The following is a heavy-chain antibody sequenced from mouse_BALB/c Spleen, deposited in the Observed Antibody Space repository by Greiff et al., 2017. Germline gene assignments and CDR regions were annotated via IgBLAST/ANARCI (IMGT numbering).Heavy chain of an antibody. Sequence: EVQLQQSGPELVKPGASVKMSCKASGYTFTSYVMHWVKQKPGQGLEWIGYINPYNDGTKYNEKFKGKATLTSDKSSSTAYMELSSLTSEDSAVYYCARSVYGNYPYWYFDVWGAGTTVTVSS. CDR2: INPYNDGT. D-gene: IGHD2-1*01. CDR3: ARSVYGNYPYWYFDV. V-gene: IGHV1-14*01. J-gene: IGHJ1*01. CDR1: GYTFTSYV.